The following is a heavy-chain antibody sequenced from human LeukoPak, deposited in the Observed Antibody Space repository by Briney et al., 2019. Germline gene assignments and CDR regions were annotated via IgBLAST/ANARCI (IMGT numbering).Heavy chain of an antibody. V-gene: IGHV1-2*06. CDR3: ARDTKGYGYHY. CDR2: INPNSGGT. J-gene: IGHJ4*02. D-gene: IGHD5-18*01. Sequence: GRINPNSGGTNYAQKFQGRVTMTWDTSISTAYMELSRLRSDDTAVYYCARDTKGYGYHYWGQGTLVTVSS.